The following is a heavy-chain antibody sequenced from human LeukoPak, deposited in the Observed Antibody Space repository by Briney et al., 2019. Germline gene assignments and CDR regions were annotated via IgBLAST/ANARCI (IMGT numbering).Heavy chain of an antibody. Sequence: SETLSLTCAVYGGSFSGYYWSWIRQPPGKGLEWIGEINHSGSTNYNPSLKSRVTISVDTSKNQFSLKLSSVTAADTAVYYCARGGFPVATTGTTYFKFDYWGQGTLVTVSP. CDR3: ARGGFPVATTGTTYFKFDY. CDR2: INHSGST. V-gene: IGHV4-34*01. J-gene: IGHJ4*02. CDR1: GGSFSGYY. D-gene: IGHD1-7*01.